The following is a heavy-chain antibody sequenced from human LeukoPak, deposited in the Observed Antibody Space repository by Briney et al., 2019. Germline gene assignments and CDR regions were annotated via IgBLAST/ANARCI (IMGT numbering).Heavy chain of an antibody. D-gene: IGHD2-15*01. V-gene: IGHV3-7*01. CDR1: GFTFSSDW. CDR3: AKDSWGGGSFGDY. Sequence: GGSLRLSCAASGFTFSSDWVSWGRHAPGKGREWVANINQDGSEKNYVDSGEGRFTISRDNPKNSLYRQMDSLRSEDTAVYYCAKDSWGGGSFGDYWGPGTLVTVSS. CDR2: INQDGSEK. J-gene: IGHJ4*02.